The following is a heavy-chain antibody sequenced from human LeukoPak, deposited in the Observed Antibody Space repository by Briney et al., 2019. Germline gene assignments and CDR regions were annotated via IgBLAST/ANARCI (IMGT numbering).Heavy chain of an antibody. V-gene: IGHV4-59*01. CDR2: IYYSGST. Sequence: SETLSLTCTVSGGSISSYYWSWIRQPPGKGLEWIGYIYYSGSTNYNPSLKSRATISVDTSKNQFSLKLSSVTAADTAVYYCARDTGVVVASDAFDIWGQGTMVTVSS. D-gene: IGHD2-15*01. J-gene: IGHJ3*02. CDR1: GGSISSYY. CDR3: ARDTGVVVASDAFDI.